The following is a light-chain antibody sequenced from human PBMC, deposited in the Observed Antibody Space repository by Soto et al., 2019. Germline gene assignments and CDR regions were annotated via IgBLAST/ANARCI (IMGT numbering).Light chain of an antibody. J-gene: IGKJ1*01. Sequence: EIVMTQSPATLSVSPGERATLSCRASQSVSSNLAWYQQKPGQAPRLLIYGASTRATGIPARFRGSRSGTEFPLTISSLQSQDFAVYYCQQHNNWPPQTFGQGTQVQLK. V-gene: IGKV3-15*01. CDR2: GAS. CDR1: QSVSSN. CDR3: QQHNNWPPQT.